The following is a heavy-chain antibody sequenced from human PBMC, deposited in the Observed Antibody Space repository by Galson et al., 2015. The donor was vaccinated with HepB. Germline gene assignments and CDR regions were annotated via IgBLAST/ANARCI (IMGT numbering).Heavy chain of an antibody. CDR2: ISFDGVDK. Sequence: SLRLSCAASGFTFNVYGMVWVRQAPGKGLEWVAAISFDGVDKNYADSVKGRFTISRDDSKNTLYLQMKTVRPEDTAVYYCAKDMAATTLSLIFDSWGQGSLVTVSS. V-gene: IGHV3-30*18. J-gene: IGHJ4*02. CDR1: GFTFNVYG. D-gene: IGHD6-25*01. CDR3: AKDMAATTLSLIFDS.